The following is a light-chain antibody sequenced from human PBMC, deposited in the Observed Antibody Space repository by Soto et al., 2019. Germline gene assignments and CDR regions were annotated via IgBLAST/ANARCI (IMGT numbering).Light chain of an antibody. CDR3: NSYVGSNNLGV. J-gene: IGLJ1*01. V-gene: IGLV2-8*01. Sequence: QSVLTQPPSASGSPGQSVTISCTGTSSDVGGYNYVSWYQHHPGKAPRLMIYEVHKRPSGVPDRFSGSKSGNTASLTVSGLQAEDEADYYCNSYVGSNNLGVFGTGTKLTVL. CDR2: EVH. CDR1: SSDVGGYNY.